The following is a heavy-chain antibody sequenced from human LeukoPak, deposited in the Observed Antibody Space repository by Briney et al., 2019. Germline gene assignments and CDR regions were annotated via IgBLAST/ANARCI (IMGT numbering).Heavy chain of an antibody. CDR1: GYTFTSYY. Sequence: ASVKVSCKASGYTFTSYYMHWVRQAPGQGLGWMGIINPSGGSTSYAQKCQGRVTMTRDTSTSTVYMELSSLRSEDTAVYYCARVARETEDEVGFLFDYWGQGTLVTVSS. CDR2: INPSGGST. D-gene: IGHD1-26*01. V-gene: IGHV1-46*01. J-gene: IGHJ4*02. CDR3: ARVARETEDEVGFLFDY.